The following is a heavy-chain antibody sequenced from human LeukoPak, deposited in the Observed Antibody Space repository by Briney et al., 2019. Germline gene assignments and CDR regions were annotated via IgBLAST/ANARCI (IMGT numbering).Heavy chain of an antibody. Sequence: PGGSLRLSCAASGFTFDDYAMSWVRQAPGKGLEWVSAISGSGGSTYYADSVKGRFTISRDNSKNTLYLQMNSLRAEDTAVYYCAKFHSSGWYSYYGMDVWGQGTTVTVSS. CDR2: ISGSGGST. D-gene: IGHD6-19*01. CDR1: GFTFDDYA. CDR3: AKFHSSGWYSYYGMDV. V-gene: IGHV3-23*01. J-gene: IGHJ6*02.